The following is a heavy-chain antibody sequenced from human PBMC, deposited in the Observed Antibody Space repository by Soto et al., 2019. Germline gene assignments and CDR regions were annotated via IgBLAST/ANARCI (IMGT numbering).Heavy chain of an antibody. CDR2: ISWDGSNI. Sequence: EVQLVESGGVVVQPGGSLRLSCAASGFTFDEYAMHWVRQPPGKGLEWVSLISWDGSNIYYADSVQGRFTISRDNSKYSLYLEMNRLRPEDTALYYCAKDISRGPTKNYDFWSGPDYWGQGTLVTVSS. J-gene: IGHJ4*02. V-gene: IGHV3-43D*04. CDR1: GFTFDEYA. D-gene: IGHD3-3*01. CDR3: AKDISRGPTKNYDFWSGPDY.